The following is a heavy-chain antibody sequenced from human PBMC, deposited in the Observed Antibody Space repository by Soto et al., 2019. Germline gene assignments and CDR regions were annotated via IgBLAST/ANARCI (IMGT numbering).Heavy chain of an antibody. Sequence: SEPLYLTCAVYGGSFSGYYWTWIRQPPGKGLEWIGEINHSGTINFNPSLKSRLTISLDTSKKHFSLKLSSVTDADTAAYYCARADRTLVTSYSLDVWGQGTTVTVSS. CDR2: INHSGTI. J-gene: IGHJ6*02. D-gene: IGHD2-21*02. V-gene: IGHV4-34*01. CDR1: GGSFSGYY. CDR3: ARADRTLVTSYSLDV.